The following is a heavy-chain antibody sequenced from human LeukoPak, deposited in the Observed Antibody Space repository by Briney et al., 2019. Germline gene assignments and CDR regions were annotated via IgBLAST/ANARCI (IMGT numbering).Heavy chain of an antibody. CDR1: GYTFTSYY. Sequence: ASVKVSCKASGYTFTSYYMHWVRQAPGQGLEWMGIINPSGGSTSYAQKFQGRVTITADESTSTAYMELSSLRSEDTAVYYCATSRVNPPNWFDPWGQGTLVTVSS. V-gene: IGHV1-46*01. D-gene: IGHD4-11*01. J-gene: IGHJ5*02. CDR2: INPSGGST. CDR3: ATSRVNPPNWFDP.